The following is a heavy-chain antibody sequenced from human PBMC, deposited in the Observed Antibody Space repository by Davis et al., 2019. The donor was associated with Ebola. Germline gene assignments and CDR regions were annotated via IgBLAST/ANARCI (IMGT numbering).Heavy chain of an antibody. CDR1: GDSIDSRSNY. V-gene: IGHV4-39*07. CDR2: IFYTGNA. J-gene: IGHJ6*03. CDR3: ARIEGPYYYYDMGV. Sequence: PSETLSPTCTVSGDSIDSRSNYWGWIRTSPGKGPEWFGSIFYTGNAYYNPSLYSQVFMSIDTSKNQFSLRLTSLTAADTATYYCARIEGPYYYYDMGVWGKGTTVTVSS.